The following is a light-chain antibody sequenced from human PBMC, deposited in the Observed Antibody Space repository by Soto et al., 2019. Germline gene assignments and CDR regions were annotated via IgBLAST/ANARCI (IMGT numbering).Light chain of an antibody. Sequence: QLVLTQSPSASASLGASVKLTCTLSSGHSSYAIAWHQQQPEKGPRYLMKLNSDGSHSKGDGIPDRFSGSSSGAERYLTISSLQSEDEADYYCQTWGTGFWVFGGGTKHRP. CDR2: LNSDGSH. J-gene: IGLJ3*02. V-gene: IGLV4-69*01. CDR1: SGHSSYA. CDR3: QTWGTGFWV.